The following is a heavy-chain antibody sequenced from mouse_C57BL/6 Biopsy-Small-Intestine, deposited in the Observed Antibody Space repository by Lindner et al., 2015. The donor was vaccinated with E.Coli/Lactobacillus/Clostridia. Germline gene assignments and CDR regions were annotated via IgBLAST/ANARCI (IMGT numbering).Heavy chain of an antibody. CDR1: GYTFTTYP. CDR2: FHPYNDDT. V-gene: IGHV1-47*01. Sequence: VQLQESGAEVVKPGASVKLSCKASGYTFTTYPIEWMKQSHGKSLEWIGDFHPYNDDTKYNEKFMGKATLTVEKSSSTVYLELSRLTSDDSAVYYCARGSNWGYFDYWGQGTTLTVSS. CDR3: ARGSNWGYFDY. J-gene: IGHJ2*01. D-gene: IGHD4-1*01.